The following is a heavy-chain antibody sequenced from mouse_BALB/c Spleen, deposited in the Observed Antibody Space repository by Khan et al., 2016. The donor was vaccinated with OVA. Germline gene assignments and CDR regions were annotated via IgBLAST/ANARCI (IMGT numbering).Heavy chain of an antibody. CDR3: ARKDYYDYDPFPY. CDR2: ISYSGNT. D-gene: IGHD2-4*01. Sequence: EVQLQESGPGLVKPSQSLSLTCTVTGYSITSEYTWNWIRQFPGSKLEWMGFISYSGNTRYNPSLKSRISITRDTSKNQFFLRLNSVTSEDTATYYWARKDYYDYDPFPYWGQGTLVTVSA. J-gene: IGHJ3*01. CDR1: GYSITSEYT. V-gene: IGHV3-2*02.